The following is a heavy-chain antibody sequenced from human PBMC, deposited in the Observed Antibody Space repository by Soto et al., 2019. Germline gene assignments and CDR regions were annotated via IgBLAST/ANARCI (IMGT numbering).Heavy chain of an antibody. CDR3: ARRREMSRITRGYYLDY. Sequence: ESLTISCKASGYSFSSYWIGLVRHMPGKGLEWMGVIYPDDSGTRYSPSFQGQVTISADKSTSTAYLQWASLKASDTAMYYCARRREMSRITRGYYLDYWGQGSLVTVSS. V-gene: IGHV5-51*01. D-gene: IGHD2-2*01. CDR2: IYPDDSGT. CDR1: GYSFSSYW. J-gene: IGHJ4*02.